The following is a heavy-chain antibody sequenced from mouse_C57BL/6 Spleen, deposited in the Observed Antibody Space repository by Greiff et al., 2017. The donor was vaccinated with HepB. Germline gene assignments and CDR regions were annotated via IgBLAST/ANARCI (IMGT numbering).Heavy chain of an antibody. J-gene: IGHJ1*03. CDR2: ISDGGSYT. Sequence: EVMLVESGGGLVKPGGSLKLSCAASGFTFSSYAMSWVRQTPEKRLEWVATISDGGSYTYYPDNVKGRFTISRDNAKNNLYLQLSHLKSEDTAMYYCAREKNYYSNYGYFDVWGTGTTVTVSS. CDR3: AREKNYYSNYGYFDV. V-gene: IGHV5-4*01. CDR1: GFTFSSYA. D-gene: IGHD2-5*01.